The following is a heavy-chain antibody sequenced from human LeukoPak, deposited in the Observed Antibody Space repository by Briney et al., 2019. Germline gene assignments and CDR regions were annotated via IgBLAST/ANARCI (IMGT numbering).Heavy chain of an antibody. D-gene: IGHD3-10*01. J-gene: IGHJ3*02. CDR1: GFTFSSYE. CDR3: AKVGTGAAADAFDI. CDR2: ISSSGSTI. Sequence: PGGSLRLSCAASGFTFSSYEMNWVRQAPGKGLEWVSYISSSGSTIYYADSVKGRFTISRDNSKNTLYLQMNSLRAEDTAVYYCAKVGTGAAADAFDIWGQGTMVTVSS. V-gene: IGHV3-48*03.